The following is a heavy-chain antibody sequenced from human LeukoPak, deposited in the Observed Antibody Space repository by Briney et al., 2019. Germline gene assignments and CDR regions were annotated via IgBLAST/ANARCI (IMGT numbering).Heavy chain of an antibody. Sequence: PGGSLRLSCAASGFTFSSYWMHWVRQAPGKGLVGVSRINSDGSSTSYADSVKGRFTISRDNAKNTLYLQMNSLRAEDTAVYYCARVGDSNYGLDYWGQGTLVTVSS. CDR3: ARVGDSNYGLDY. CDR1: GFTFSSYW. CDR2: INSDGSST. D-gene: IGHD4-11*01. V-gene: IGHV3-74*01. J-gene: IGHJ4*02.